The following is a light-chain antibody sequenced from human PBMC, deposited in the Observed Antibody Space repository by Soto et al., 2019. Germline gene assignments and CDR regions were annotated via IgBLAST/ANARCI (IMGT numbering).Light chain of an antibody. Sequence: QSVLTQFPSASGSPGQSVTISCTGTSSDVGGYNYVSWYQHHPGKAPKFMIYEVSKRPSGVPDRFSGSKSGNTASLTVSGLQSEDEADYDCSSYAGSNNWVFGGGTKLTVL. CDR1: SSDVGGYNY. CDR2: EVS. CDR3: SSYAGSNNWV. J-gene: IGLJ3*02. V-gene: IGLV2-8*01.